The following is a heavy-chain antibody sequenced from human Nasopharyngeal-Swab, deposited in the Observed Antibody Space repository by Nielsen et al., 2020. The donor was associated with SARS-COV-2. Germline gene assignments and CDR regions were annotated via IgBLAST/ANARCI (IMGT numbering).Heavy chain of an antibody. V-gene: IGHV2-5*02. Sequence: WIRKPPGKALEWLGIVYWDDEKRYSPSLKSRLTITKDTSKIQEVLTMTNMDTVDTDTYYCAHSSSTFDYWGQGTLVTVSS. D-gene: IGHD2/OR15-2a*01. J-gene: IGHJ4*02. CDR3: AHSSSTFDY. CDR2: VYWDDEK.